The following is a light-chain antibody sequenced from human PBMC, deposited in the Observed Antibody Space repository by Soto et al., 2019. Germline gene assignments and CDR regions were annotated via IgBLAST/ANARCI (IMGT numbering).Light chain of an antibody. CDR3: GTWDGSMSGGGV. Sequence: QSVLTQPPSVSAAPGQQVTISCSGSNANIGSNSVAWYQQVPGSAPKLLIYDNYHRPSGIPDRFSGSKSGTSATLASTGLQTGDEADYYCGTWDGSMSGGGVFGGGTKLTVL. J-gene: IGLJ3*02. CDR1: NANIGSNS. V-gene: IGLV1-51*01. CDR2: DNY.